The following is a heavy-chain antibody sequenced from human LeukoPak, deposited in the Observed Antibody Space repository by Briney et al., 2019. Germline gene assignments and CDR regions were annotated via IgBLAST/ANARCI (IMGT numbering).Heavy chain of an antibody. J-gene: IGHJ4*02. CDR1: GFTFSSYG. V-gene: IGHV3-23*01. D-gene: IGHD3-10*01. Sequence: GGSLRLSCAASGFTFSSYGMNWVRQAPGKGLEWVSAISGSGGTTYYADSLRGRFTISRDNSKNTVYLQINSLRAEDTAVYYCAKGSGGSGSYSKYYFDYWGQGTLVTVSS. CDR2: ISGSGGTT. CDR3: AKGSGGSGSYSKYYFDY.